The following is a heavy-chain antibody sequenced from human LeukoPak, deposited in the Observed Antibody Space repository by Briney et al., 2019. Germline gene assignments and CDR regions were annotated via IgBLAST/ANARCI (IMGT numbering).Heavy chain of an antibody. CDR1: GYTFTSNG. CDR3: ARVEGSSWYGALSY. J-gene: IGHJ4*02. CDR2: ISTYNGNT. Sequence: ASVKVSCKTSGYTFTSNGISWVRQAPGQGLEWMGWISTYNGNTNYAQKFQGRVTMMSDTSTSTAYMELSSLRSEDTAVYYCARVEGSSWYGALSYWGQGTLVTVSS. V-gene: IGHV1-18*01. D-gene: IGHD6-13*01.